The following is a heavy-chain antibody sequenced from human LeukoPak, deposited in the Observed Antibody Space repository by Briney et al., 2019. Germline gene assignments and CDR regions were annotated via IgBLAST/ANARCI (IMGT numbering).Heavy chain of an antibody. Sequence: GRSLRLSCAASGFTFDDYAMHWVRQAPGKGLEWVSGISWNSGSIGYADSVKGRFTISRDNAKNSLYLQMNSLRAEDTAVYYCAKEPTTHSGSYSDPFLFVDVWGKGTTVTVSS. J-gene: IGHJ6*04. CDR3: AKEPTTHSGSYSDPFLFVDV. D-gene: IGHD1-26*01. CDR1: GFTFDDYA. V-gene: IGHV3-9*01. CDR2: ISWNSGSI.